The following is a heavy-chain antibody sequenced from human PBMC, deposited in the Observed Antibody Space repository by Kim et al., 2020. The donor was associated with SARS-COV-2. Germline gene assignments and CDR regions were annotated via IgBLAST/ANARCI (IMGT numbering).Heavy chain of an antibody. CDR1: GFTFSSYA. D-gene: IGHD3-10*01. V-gene: IGHV3-23*01. CDR2: ISDNGGNT. Sequence: GGSLRLSCAASGFTFSSYAMSWVRQAPGKGLEWVSSISDNGGNTYYADSVKGRFTVSRDNSKNTVYLQMYSLRAEDPAGYYCAKDCTNGPYYMRGDYWCQGTLVTVSS. CDR3: AKDCTNGPYYMRGDY. J-gene: IGHJ4*02.